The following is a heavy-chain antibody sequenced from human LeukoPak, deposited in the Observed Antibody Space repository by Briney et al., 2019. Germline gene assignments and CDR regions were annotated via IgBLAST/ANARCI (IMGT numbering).Heavy chain of an antibody. CDR3: ARGGDYYDIDY. CDR2: LNSDGSST. J-gene: IGHJ4*02. D-gene: IGHD3-22*01. V-gene: IGHV3-74*01. Sequence: GRSLRLSCAASGFTFSSYLMHWVRQAPGKGLVWVSRLNSDGSSTTYADSVKGRFTISRDNAKNTLYLQMNSLRAEDTAVYYCARGGDYYDIDYWGQGTLVTVSS. CDR1: GFTFSSYL.